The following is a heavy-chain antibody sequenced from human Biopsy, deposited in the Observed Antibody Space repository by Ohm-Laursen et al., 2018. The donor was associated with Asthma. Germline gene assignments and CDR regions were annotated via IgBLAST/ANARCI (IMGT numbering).Heavy chain of an antibody. J-gene: IGHJ6*02. D-gene: IGHD6-25*01. V-gene: IGHV3-11*01. CDR1: GFSFSDYY. CDR2: ISSSGSTT. Sequence: SLRLSCTAPGFSFSDYYMTWMRHAPGKGLEWVSSISSSGSTTYPAESVKGRFTISRDNAQKSLFLQMGSLRAEDTAIYYCARVFESSEWGPFYHFGLDVWGQGTTVAVSS. CDR3: ARVFESSEWGPFYHFGLDV.